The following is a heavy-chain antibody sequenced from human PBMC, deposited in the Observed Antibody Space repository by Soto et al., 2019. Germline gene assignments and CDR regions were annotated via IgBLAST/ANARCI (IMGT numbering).Heavy chain of an antibody. CDR1: GGTFNIYN. CDR3: ARDETGDSYYYYYGMDV. CDR2: ILPSFGTT. V-gene: IGHV1-69*01. Sequence: QVQLVQSGAEVKKPGSSVKVSCKASGGTFNIYNINWVRQAPGQGLEWMGGILPSFGTTNYAQRFQGRLTIIADDSTSTAYMELSSLRSEDTAVYYCARDETGDSYYYYYGMDVWGQGTTVTVTS. J-gene: IGHJ6*02. D-gene: IGHD7-27*01.